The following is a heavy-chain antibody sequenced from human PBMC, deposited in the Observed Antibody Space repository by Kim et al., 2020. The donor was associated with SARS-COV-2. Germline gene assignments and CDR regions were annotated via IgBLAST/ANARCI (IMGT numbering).Heavy chain of an antibody. V-gene: IGHV1-18*01. Sequence: NDPQNLQGRVTMTTDTSTSTAYMELRGLGSDDTAVYYCARVGSSSRPFDYWGQGTLVTVSS. CDR3: ARVGSSSRPFDY. D-gene: IGHD6-13*01. J-gene: IGHJ4*02.